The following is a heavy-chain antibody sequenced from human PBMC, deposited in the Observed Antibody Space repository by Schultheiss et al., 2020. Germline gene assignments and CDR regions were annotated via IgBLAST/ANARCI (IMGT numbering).Heavy chain of an antibody. CDR2: ISYDGSNK. Sequence: GGSLRLSCAASGFTFSSYAMHWVRQAPGKGLEWVAVISYDGSNKYYADFVEGRFTISRDNAKNSLYLQMNSLRAEDTAVYYCARDLRKLRFFDYWGQGTLVTVSS. CDR1: GFTFSSYA. J-gene: IGHJ4*02. CDR3: ARDLRKLRFFDY. D-gene: IGHD3-3*01. V-gene: IGHV3-30*04.